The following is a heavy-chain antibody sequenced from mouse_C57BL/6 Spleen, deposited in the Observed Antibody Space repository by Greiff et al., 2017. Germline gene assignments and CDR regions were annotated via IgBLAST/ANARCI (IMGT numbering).Heavy chain of an antibody. CDR1: GYTFTSYW. J-gene: IGHJ2*01. CDR3: ARGYGSRFDY. Sequence: QVQLQQPGAELVMPGASVKLSCKASGYTFTSYWMHWVKQRPGQGLEWIGEIVPSDSYTNYNQKFKGKSTLTVDKSSSTAYMQLSSLTSEDSAVYYCARGYGSRFDYWGQGTTLTVSS. V-gene: IGHV1-69*01. D-gene: IGHD1-1*01. CDR2: IVPSDSYT.